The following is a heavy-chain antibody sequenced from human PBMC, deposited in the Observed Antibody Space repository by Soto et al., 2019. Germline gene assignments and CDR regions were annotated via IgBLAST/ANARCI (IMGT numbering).Heavy chain of an antibody. CDR3: ARGGQIITAIRLWSLDY. CDR2: INPNSGGT. D-gene: IGHD5-18*01. J-gene: IGHJ4*02. V-gene: IGHV1-2*02. CDR1: RYTFTGYY. Sequence: ASVKVSCKASRYTFTGYYIHWVRQAPGQGLEWMGWINPNSGGTNYAQKFQGRVIMTRDTSISTAYMELSRLTSDDTAVYYCARGGQIITAIRLWSLDYWGQGSLVTVSS.